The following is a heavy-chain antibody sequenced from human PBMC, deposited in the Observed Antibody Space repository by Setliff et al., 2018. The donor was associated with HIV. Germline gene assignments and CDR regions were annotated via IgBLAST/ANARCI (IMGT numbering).Heavy chain of an antibody. D-gene: IGHD1-1*01. Sequence: ASVKVSCKASGYTFINYDIHWVRQAPGQRPERMGRISVGNGDSKYSRASQDRVSITKDTSAHTAYMELTRLRSEDTAAYYCVSPMFYDGTVVWGQGTLVTVSS. CDR1: GYTFINYD. CDR2: ISVGNGDS. V-gene: IGHV1-3*03. J-gene: IGHJ4*02. CDR3: VSPMFYDGTVV.